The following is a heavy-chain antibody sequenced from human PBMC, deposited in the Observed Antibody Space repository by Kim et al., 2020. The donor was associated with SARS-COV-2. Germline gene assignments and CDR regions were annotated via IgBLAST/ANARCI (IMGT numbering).Heavy chain of an antibody. Sequence: ASVKVSCKASVYTFTDYAMHWVRQAPGQRLEWMGWINPGNGHTKYSQNFQGRVTITRYTSASTAYMELSSLRSEDTAVYYCARVRGTSPISWGQGTLVTVSS. J-gene: IGHJ5*01. CDR1: VYTFTDYA. V-gene: IGHV1-3*01. D-gene: IGHD2-8*01. CDR3: ARVRGTSPIS. CDR2: INPGNGHT.